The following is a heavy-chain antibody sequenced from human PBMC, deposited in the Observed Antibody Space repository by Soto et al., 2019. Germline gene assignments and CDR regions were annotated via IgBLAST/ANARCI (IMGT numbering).Heavy chain of an antibody. D-gene: IGHD5-12*01. CDR2: ISVDGSTT. V-gene: IGHV3-30*18. CDR1: GFTFSSYG. CDR3: AKSQERCGNDFNVDH. Sequence: QVQLVESGGGMVQPGRSLRLSCAASGFTFSSYGMHWVRQAPGKRLEWVAIISVDGSTTHYVDSVKGRFTVSRDNSKNTLYVELNSLRPEDTAVYYCAKSQERCGNDFNVDHWGRGTLVTVSS. J-gene: IGHJ4*02.